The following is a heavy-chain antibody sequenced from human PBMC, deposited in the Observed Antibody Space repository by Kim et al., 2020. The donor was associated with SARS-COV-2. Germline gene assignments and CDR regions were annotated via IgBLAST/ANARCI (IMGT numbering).Heavy chain of an antibody. CDR3: ARAGIAAAGTGLNWFDP. CDR2: IYYSGST. Sequence: SETLSLTCTVSGGSISSGGYYWSWIRQHPGKGLEWIGYIYYSGSTYYNPSLKSRVTISVDTSKNQFSLKLSSVTAADTAVYYCARAGIAAAGTGLNWFDPWGQGTLVTVSS. CDR1: GGSISSGGYY. V-gene: IGHV4-31*03. D-gene: IGHD6-13*01. J-gene: IGHJ5*02.